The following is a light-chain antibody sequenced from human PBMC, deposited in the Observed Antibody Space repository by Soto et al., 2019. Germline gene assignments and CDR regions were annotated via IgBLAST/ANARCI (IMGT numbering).Light chain of an antibody. V-gene: IGKV1-5*01. CDR2: AAS. CDR1: QSISDW. Sequence: IPMTQSPSPLSASVGDRVTIPCRASQSISDWLAWYQQKPGKAPNLLIYAASNLQSGVPSRFSGSGSGTEFTLTISSLQPDDFATYYCQQYNSYSRTFGQGTKV. J-gene: IGKJ1*01. CDR3: QQYNSYSRT.